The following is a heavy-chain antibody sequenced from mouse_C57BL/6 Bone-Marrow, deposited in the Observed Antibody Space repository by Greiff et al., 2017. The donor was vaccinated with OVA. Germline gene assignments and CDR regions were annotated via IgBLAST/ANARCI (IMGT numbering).Heavy chain of an antibody. CDR3: ARGGITTVKDY. Sequence: VKLMESGAELVRPGTSVKVSCKASGYAFTNYLIEWVKQRPGQGLEWIGVINPGSGGTNYNEKFKGKATLTADKSSSTAYMQLSSLTSEDSAVYFCARGGITTVKDYWGQGTSVTVSS. J-gene: IGHJ4*01. V-gene: IGHV1-54*01. CDR1: GYAFTNYL. D-gene: IGHD1-1*01. CDR2: INPGSGGT.